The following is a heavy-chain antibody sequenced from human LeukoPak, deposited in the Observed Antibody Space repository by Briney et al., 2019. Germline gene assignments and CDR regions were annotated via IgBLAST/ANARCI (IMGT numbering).Heavy chain of an antibody. V-gene: IGHV3-23*01. CDR1: GSTFSSYA. D-gene: IGHD3-10*01. J-gene: IGHJ4*02. CDR2: ISASGGST. Sequence: GGSLRLSCAASGSTFSSYAMSWVRQAPGKGLEWVSIISASGGSTYYADSVKGRFTIPRDKSRNYLQMNSLRGDDTAIYYCAKDVRVGEYYGSGSYFDYWGQGTLVTVSS. CDR3: AKDVRVGEYYGSGSYFDY.